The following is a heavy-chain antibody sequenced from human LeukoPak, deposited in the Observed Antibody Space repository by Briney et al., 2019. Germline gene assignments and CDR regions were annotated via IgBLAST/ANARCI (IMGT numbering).Heavy chain of an antibody. CDR2: ISAYNGNT. V-gene: IGHV1-18*04. D-gene: IGHD3-22*01. CDR3: AGTQISGYYPSYHWYFDL. J-gene: IGHJ2*01. Sequence: VASVKVSCKASGYTFTSYYMHWVRQAPGQGLEWMGWISAYNGNTNYAQKLQGRVTMTTDTSTSTAYMELRSLRSDDTAVYYCAGTQISGYYPSYHWYFDLWGRGTLVTVSS. CDR1: GYTFTSYY.